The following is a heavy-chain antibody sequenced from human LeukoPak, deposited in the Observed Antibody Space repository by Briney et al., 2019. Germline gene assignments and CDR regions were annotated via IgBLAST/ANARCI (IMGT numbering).Heavy chain of an antibody. V-gene: IGHV4-4*07. Sequence: SETLSLTCTVSGGSISSYYWSWIRQPAGKGLEWIGRFYAGGSTNYNPSLKSRVTMPVDTSKNQFSLRLSSVTAADTAVFYCARGSSGGSRYYLDLWGRGTLVTVSS. D-gene: IGHD1-14*01. CDR2: FYAGGST. CDR3: ARGSSGGSRYYLDL. J-gene: IGHJ2*01. CDR1: GGSISSYY.